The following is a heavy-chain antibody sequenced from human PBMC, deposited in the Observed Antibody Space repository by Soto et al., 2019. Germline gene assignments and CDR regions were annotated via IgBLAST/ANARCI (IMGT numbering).Heavy chain of an antibody. D-gene: IGHD2-15*01. CDR3: AKRRGAGGHFDY. V-gene: IGHV3-23*01. CDR1: GFTFSSYA. CDR2: VSIGGST. J-gene: IGHJ4*02. Sequence: TGGSLRLSCGASGFTFSSYAMGWVRQGPGKGLEWVAVVSIGGSTHYADSVRGRFTISRDNSKNTLSLQMNSLTAEDTAVYFCAKRRGAGGHFDYWGQGALVTVSS.